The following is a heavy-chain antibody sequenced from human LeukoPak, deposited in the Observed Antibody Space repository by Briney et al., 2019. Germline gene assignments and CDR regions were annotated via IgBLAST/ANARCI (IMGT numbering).Heavy chain of an antibody. CDR1: GFTFSASG. V-gene: IGHV3-33*03. CDR2: IWHDGSHQ. CDR3: AKDWAGGNSGYSDY. D-gene: IGHD3-22*01. J-gene: IGHJ4*02. Sequence: PGGSLRLSCAAAGFTFSASGMHWVRQAPGKGLEWVGVIWHDGSHQYYADSVKGRFTISGDNSKNTLDLQMNSLRVEDTAVYYCAKDWAGGNSGYSDYWGQGTLVIVSS.